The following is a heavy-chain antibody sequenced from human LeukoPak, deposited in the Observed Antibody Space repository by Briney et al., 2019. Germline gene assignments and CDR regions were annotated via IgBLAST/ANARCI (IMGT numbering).Heavy chain of an antibody. CDR2: ISAYNGNT. CDR3: ARSPYYYGSPGEYFQH. J-gene: IGHJ1*01. V-gene: IGHV1-18*01. Sequence: ASVKVSCKASGYTFTSYGISWVRQAPGQGLEWMGWISAYNGNTNYAQKLQGRVTMTTDTSTSTAYMELSSLRSEDTAVYYCARSPYYYGSPGEYFQHWGQGTLVTVSS. CDR1: GYTFTSYG. D-gene: IGHD3-10*01.